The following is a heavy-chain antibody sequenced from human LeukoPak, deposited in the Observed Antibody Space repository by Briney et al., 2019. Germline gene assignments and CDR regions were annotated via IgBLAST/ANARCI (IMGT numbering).Heavy chain of an antibody. CDR2: IQNDGSNE. CDR1: GFTFSDYG. CDR3: AKGGSASHNWFDP. V-gene: IGHV3-30*02. Sequence: GGSLRLSCAASGFTFSDYGMHWVRQAPGKGLEWVAFIQNDGSNEYYPDSVKGRFTISRDNSRNMLYLQMNSLRPEDTAVYYCAKGGSASHNWFDPWGQGTLVTVSS. D-gene: IGHD2-15*01. J-gene: IGHJ5*02.